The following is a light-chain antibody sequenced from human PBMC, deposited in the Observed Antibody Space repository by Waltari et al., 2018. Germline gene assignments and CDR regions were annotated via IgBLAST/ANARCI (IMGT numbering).Light chain of an antibody. CDR1: SGHSIYA. V-gene: IGLV4-69*01. CDR3: QTWGTGIVV. CDR2: LNRDGSP. Sequence: QLVLTQSPSASASLGASVKLTCTLSSGHSIYAIAWHQQQPEQGPRYLMTLNRDGSPIKGDGIPDRFAGSFSGAEHCLTISSHQSDDEADYYCQTWGTGIVVFGGGTKLTVL. J-gene: IGLJ2*01.